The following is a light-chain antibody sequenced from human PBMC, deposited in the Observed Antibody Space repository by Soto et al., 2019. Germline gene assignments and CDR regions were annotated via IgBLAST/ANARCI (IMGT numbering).Light chain of an antibody. Sequence: DIVLTQSPGSLSLSAGERATLSCRPSQSVSSSYLAWYQQKPGQAPMLLINGASSRATGIPDRFSGSGSGTDFTLTISRLEPEDFAVYYCQQYGSSPVTFGQGTKVEIK. V-gene: IGKV3-20*01. J-gene: IGKJ1*01. CDR2: GAS. CDR1: QSVSSSY. CDR3: QQYGSSPVT.